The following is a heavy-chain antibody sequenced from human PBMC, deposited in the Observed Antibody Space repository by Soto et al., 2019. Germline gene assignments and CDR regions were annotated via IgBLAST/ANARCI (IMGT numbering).Heavy chain of an antibody. V-gene: IGHV3-23*01. Sequence: GGSLRLSCAASGFTFSSYAMSWVRQAPGKGLEWVSAISGSGGSTYYADSMKGRFTISRDNSKNTLYLQMNSLRAEDTAVYYCAKDFGIRGTPRPLVAFDIWGQGTMVTVSS. CDR2: ISGSGGST. J-gene: IGHJ3*02. D-gene: IGHD2-8*02. CDR3: AKDFGIRGTPRPLVAFDI. CDR1: GFTFSSYA.